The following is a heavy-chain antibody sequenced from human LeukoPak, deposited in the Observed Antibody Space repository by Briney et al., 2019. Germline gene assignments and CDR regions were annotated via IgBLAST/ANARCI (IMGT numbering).Heavy chain of an antibody. J-gene: IGHJ6*02. V-gene: IGHV4-31*03. CDR1: GGSISSGGYY. D-gene: IGHD6-13*01. CDR3: ARDRQQLVFPYYYDGRDV. Sequence: SETLSLTCTVSGGSISSGGYYWSWIRQHPGKGLEWIGYIYYSGSTYYNPSLKSRVTISVDTSKNQFSLKLSSVTAADTAVYYCARDRQQLVFPYYYDGRDVWGQGTTVTVSS. CDR2: IYYSGST.